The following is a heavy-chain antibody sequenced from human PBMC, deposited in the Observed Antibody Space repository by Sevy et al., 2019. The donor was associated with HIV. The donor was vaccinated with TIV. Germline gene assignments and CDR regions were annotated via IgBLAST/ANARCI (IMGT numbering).Heavy chain of an antibody. CDR1: VFTVSYNN. Sequence: GGSLRLSCAASVFTVSYNNMSWVRQAPGKGLEWVSFLYSTGSTFYTDSVKGRFTISRDNSKNTLYLQMNSLRPEDTAVYFCACPSYTYVDYYHYGMDVWGQGTTVTVSS. V-gene: IGHV3-66*01. CDR3: ACPSYTYVDYYHYGMDV. J-gene: IGHJ6*02. D-gene: IGHD3-16*01. CDR2: LYSTGST.